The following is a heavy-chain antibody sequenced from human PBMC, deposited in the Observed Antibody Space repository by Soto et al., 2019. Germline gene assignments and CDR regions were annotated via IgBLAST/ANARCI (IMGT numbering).Heavy chain of an antibody. V-gene: IGHV1-18*01. Sequence: GASVKVSCKASGYTFTSYGISWVRQAPGQGLEWMGWISAYNGNTNYAQKLQGRVTMTTDTSTSTAYMELRSLRSDDTAVYYCARGAANYYDSSGYYSYFDYWGQGTLVTVSS. CDR3: ARGAANYYDSSGYYSYFDY. D-gene: IGHD3-22*01. J-gene: IGHJ4*02. CDR1: GYTFTSYG. CDR2: ISAYNGNT.